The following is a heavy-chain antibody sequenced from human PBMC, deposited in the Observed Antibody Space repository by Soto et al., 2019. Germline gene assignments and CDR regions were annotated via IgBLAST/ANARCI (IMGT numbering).Heavy chain of an antibody. D-gene: IGHD3-22*01. CDR3: ARECSYYYDIAQGDAFDI. CDR2: ISAYNGNT. J-gene: IGHJ3*02. Sequence: ASVKVSCKASGYTLTNFGIIWVRQAPGQGLEWMGWISAYNGNTNYAQKFQGRVTMTTDTSTSTAYMELRSLRSDDTGVYYFARECSYYYDIAQGDAFDIWGQGTMVTVSS. CDR1: GYTLTNFG. V-gene: IGHV1-18*01.